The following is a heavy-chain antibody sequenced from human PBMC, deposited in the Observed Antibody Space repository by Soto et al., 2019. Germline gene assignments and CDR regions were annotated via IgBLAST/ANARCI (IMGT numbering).Heavy chain of an antibody. Sequence: GGSLRLSCAASGLTFSSYAMSWDRQAPGKGLGWVSAISGSGGSTYYADSVKGRFTISRDNSKNTLYLQMNSLRAEDTAVYYCAKDYSSRRKFDYWGQGTLVTVSS. CDR2: ISGSGGST. CDR1: GLTFSSYA. CDR3: AKDYSSRRKFDY. D-gene: IGHD6-13*01. J-gene: IGHJ4*02. V-gene: IGHV3-23*01.